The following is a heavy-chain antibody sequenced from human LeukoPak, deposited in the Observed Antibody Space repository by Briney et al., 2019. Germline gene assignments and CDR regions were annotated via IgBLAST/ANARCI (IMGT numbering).Heavy chain of an antibody. V-gene: IGHV3-11*01. CDR3: ARGQVDGERFFGY. J-gene: IGHJ4*02. Sequence: PGGSLRLSCAAPGFTFSDYYMSWIRQAPGRGLEWVSYISRSSGSINYADSVKGRFTISRDNAKNSLYLQMNSLRAEDTAVYYCARGQVDGERFFGYWGQGTLVTVSS. CDR2: ISRSSGSI. D-gene: IGHD4-17*01. CDR1: GFTFSDYY.